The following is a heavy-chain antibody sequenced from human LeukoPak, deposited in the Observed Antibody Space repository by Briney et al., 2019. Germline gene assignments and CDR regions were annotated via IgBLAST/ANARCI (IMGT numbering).Heavy chain of an antibody. J-gene: IGHJ4*02. Sequence: GRSLRLSCAASGFTFDHYAMHWVRQAPGKGLEWVSGISWNSGSMGYADSVKGRFTISRDNAKNFMYLQMNSLRVEDTALYYCAKDHSYYYDSSEYFDSWGQGTLVTVSS. V-gene: IGHV3-9*01. D-gene: IGHD3-22*01. CDR2: ISWNSGSM. CDR1: GFTFDHYA. CDR3: AKDHSYYYDSSEYFDS.